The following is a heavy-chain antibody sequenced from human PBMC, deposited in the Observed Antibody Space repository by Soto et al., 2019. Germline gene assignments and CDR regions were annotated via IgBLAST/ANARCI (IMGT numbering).Heavy chain of an antibody. J-gene: IGHJ3*02. Sequence: GGSLRLSCAASGFTFSSYGMHWVRQAPGKGLEWVAVIWYDGSNKYYADSVKGRFTISRDNSKNTLYLQMNSLRAEDTAVYYCARGGTAPTTFDAFDIWGQGTMVTVSS. CDR3: ARGGTAPTTFDAFDI. CDR1: GFTFSSYG. CDR2: IWYDGSNK. D-gene: IGHD3-16*01. V-gene: IGHV3-33*01.